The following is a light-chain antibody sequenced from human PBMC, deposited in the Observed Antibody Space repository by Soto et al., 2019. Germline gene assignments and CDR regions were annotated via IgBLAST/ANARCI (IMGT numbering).Light chain of an antibody. Sequence: ILLTQSPATLSLSPGGRATLSCRASRSVRSYLAWYQQKAGQAPRLLIYDASNRAAGIPARFSGSGSETDFTLTISNLEPEDFAVYYCQQRYAWPPITFGQGTRLEIK. CDR1: RSVRSY. CDR2: DAS. V-gene: IGKV3-11*01. J-gene: IGKJ5*01. CDR3: QQRYAWPPIT.